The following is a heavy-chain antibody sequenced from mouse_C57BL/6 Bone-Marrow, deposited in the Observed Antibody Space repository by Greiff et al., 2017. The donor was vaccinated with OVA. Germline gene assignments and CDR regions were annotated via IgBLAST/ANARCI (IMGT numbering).Heavy chain of an antibody. J-gene: IGHJ2*01. CDR1: GYAFSSYW. D-gene: IGHD2-4*01. CDR2: IYPGDGDT. V-gene: IGHV1-80*01. Sequence: VKLQESGAELVKPGASVKISCKASGYAFSSYWMNWVKQRPGKGLEWIGQIYPGDGDTNYNGKFKGKATLTADKSSSTAYMQLSSLTSEDSAVYFCARGIRSDYFDYWGQGTTLTVSS. CDR3: ARGIRSDYFDY.